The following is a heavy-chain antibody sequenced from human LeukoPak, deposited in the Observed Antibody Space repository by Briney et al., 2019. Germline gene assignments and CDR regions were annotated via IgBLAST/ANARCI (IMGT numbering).Heavy chain of an antibody. CDR3: AKAPGGWLNKGAAFDI. CDR2: ISWNSGSI. Sequence: GGSLRLSCAASGFTFDDYAMHWVRQAPGKGLEWVSGISWNSGSIGYADSVKGRFTISRDNAKNSLYLQMNSLRAEDTALYYCAKAPGGWLNKGAAFDIWGQGTMVTVSS. V-gene: IGHV3-9*01. J-gene: IGHJ3*02. CDR1: GFTFDDYA. D-gene: IGHD5-24*01.